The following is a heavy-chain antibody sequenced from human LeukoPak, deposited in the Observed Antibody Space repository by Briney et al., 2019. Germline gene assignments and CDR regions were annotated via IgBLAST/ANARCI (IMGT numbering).Heavy chain of an antibody. D-gene: IGHD1-1*01. CDR1: GFTFSSHW. CDR3: ARDYNWNPPDY. V-gene: IGHV3-74*01. CDR2: INSDGSIT. Sequence: GGSLRLSCAASGFTFSSHWMHWVRQAPGKELVWVSRINSDGSITTYADSAQGRFTISRDNAKNTLYLQMNSLRVEDTAVYYCARDYNWNPPDYWGQGTLVTVSS. J-gene: IGHJ4*02.